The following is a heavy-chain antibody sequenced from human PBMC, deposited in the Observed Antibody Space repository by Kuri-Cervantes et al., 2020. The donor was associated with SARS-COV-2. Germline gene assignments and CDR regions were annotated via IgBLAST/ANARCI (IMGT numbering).Heavy chain of an antibody. CDR1: GGTFSSYA. D-gene: IGHD2-2*01. Sequence: SVKVSCKASGGTFSSYAVTWVRQAPGRGFEWMGRIIPLFGTTIYAEKFRGRVTITADKSTNTAYMDLSSLRSEDTAVYYCARPYCTSSTCYDGTFDSWGQGTRSPSPQ. V-gene: IGHV1-69*06. J-gene: IGHJ4*02. CDR2: IIPLFGTT. CDR3: ARPYCTSSTCYDGTFDS.